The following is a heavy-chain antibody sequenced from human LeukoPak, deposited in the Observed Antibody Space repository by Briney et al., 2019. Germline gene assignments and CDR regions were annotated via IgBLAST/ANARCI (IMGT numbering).Heavy chain of an antibody. V-gene: IGHV4-39*02. Sequence: SETLSLTCTVSGGFISSSSYYWGWIRQPPGKGLEWIGSIYYSGTTYYNPSLKSRVTISVDTSKNQFSLKLSSVTAADTAVYYCARDKVSPALRWFDPWGQGTLVTVSS. CDR2: IYYSGTT. CDR1: GGFISSSSYY. J-gene: IGHJ5*02. CDR3: ARDKVSPALRWFDP.